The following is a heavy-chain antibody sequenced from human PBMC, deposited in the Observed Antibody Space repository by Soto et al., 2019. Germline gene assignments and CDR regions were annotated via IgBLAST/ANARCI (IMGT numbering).Heavy chain of an antibody. J-gene: IGHJ6*02. CDR3: AMVDVSVTPPPQDV. D-gene: IGHD2-8*01. Sequence: QVQLVQSGAEVKNPGASVKVSCKASGYRFTSYGIGWVRQAPGQGLEWMGWINAYNGNTNYAQNRQGRVTLTTDTSTRTAYMELRSLRSNDAAVYYCAMVDVSVTPPPQDVWGQGTTVTVSS. CDR1: GYRFTSYG. V-gene: IGHV1-18*01. CDR2: INAYNGNT.